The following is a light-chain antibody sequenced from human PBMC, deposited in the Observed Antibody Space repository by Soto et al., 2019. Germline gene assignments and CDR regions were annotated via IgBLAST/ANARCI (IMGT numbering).Light chain of an antibody. CDR2: EVN. CDR1: SSNVGGYNF. CDR3: CSYGGDRI. Sequence: QSALTQPASVSGSPGQSIAISCTGTSSNVGGYNFVSWYQQHPGKAPKLLINEVNKRPSGVSNRFSGSKSDNTASLTISGLQAEDEADYYCCSYGGDRIFGGGTKLTVL. J-gene: IGLJ2*01. V-gene: IGLV2-23*02.